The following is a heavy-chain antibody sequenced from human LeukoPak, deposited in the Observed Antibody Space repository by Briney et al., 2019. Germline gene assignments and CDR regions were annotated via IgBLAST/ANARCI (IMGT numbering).Heavy chain of an antibody. V-gene: IGHV4-59*01. J-gene: IGHJ1*01. D-gene: IGHD5-24*01. CDR2: IYYSGST. Sequence: SETLSLTCTVSGGSISSYYWSWIRQPPGKGLEWIGYIYYSGSTNYNPSLKSRVTISVDTSKNQFSLKLSSVTAADTAVYYCARDRDYPLGYFQHWGQGTLVTVPS. CDR1: GGSISSYY. CDR3: ARDRDYPLGYFQH.